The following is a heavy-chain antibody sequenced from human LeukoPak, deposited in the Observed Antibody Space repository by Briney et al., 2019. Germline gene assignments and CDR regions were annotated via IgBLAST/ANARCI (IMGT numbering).Heavy chain of an antibody. CDR2: IYYSGRT. CDR1: GGSISSGDYY. Sequence: SETLSLTCTVPGGSISSGDYYWIWIRQPPGKGLEWIGYIYYSGRTYYNPSLKSRVTISVDTSKNQFSLKLSSVTAADTAVYYCARDLRATYYYYYMDVWGKGTTVTVSS. J-gene: IGHJ6*03. CDR3: ARDLRATYYYYYMDV. V-gene: IGHV4-30-4*08.